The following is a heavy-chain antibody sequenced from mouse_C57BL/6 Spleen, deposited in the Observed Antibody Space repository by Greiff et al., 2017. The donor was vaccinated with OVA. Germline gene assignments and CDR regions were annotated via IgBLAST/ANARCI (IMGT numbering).Heavy chain of an antibody. D-gene: IGHD4-1*01. CDR2: IDPSDSYT. Sequence: QVQLQQPGAELVKPGASVKLSCKASGYTFTSYWMQWVKQRPGPGLEWIGEIDPSDSYTNYNQKFKGKATLTVDTSSSTAYMQLSSLTSEDSAVYYCARELGRDYWGQGTTLTVSS. V-gene: IGHV1-50*01. CDR3: ARELGRDY. CDR1: GYTFTSYW. J-gene: IGHJ2*01.